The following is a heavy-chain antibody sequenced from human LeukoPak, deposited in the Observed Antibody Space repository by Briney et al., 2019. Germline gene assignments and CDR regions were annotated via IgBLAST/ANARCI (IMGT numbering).Heavy chain of an antibody. CDR2: ISAYNGNT. D-gene: IGHD2-15*01. CDR1: GYTFTSYG. CDR3: AREWGYCSGGSCYATEDYYYMDV. Sequence: ASVKVSCKASGYTFTSYGISWVRQAPGQGLEWMGWISAYNGNTNYAQKFQGRVTITADKSTSTAYMELSSLRSEDTAVYYCAREWGYCSGGSCYATEDYYYMDVWGKGTTVTVSS. V-gene: IGHV1-18*01. J-gene: IGHJ6*03.